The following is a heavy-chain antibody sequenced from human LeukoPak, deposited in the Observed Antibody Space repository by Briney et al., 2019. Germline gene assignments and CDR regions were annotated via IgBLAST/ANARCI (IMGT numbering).Heavy chain of an antibody. Sequence: GGSLRLSCAASGFTFSNYAMSWARQAPGKGLEWVSANIGRGGATYYADTVKGRFTISRDNSRNTLYLQMNSLRAEDTAVYYCACGGSGSPFDYWGQGTLVTVSS. CDR3: ACGGSGSPFDY. D-gene: IGHD3-10*01. CDR2: NIGRGGAT. V-gene: IGHV3-23*01. J-gene: IGHJ4*02. CDR1: GFTFSNYA.